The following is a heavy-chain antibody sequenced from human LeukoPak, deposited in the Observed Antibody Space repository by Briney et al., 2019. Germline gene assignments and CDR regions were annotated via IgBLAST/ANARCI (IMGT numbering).Heavy chain of an antibody. D-gene: IGHD3-10*01. CDR3: ARDPPIGGADVFDI. J-gene: IGHJ3*02. CDR1: GGSVSSGSYY. CDR2: IYYSGST. Sequence: PSETLSLTCTVSGGSVSSGSYYWSWIRQPPGKGLEWIGYIYYSGSTNYNPSLKSRVTISVDTSKNQFSLKLSSVTAADTAVYYCARDPPIGGADVFDIWGQGTMVTVSS. V-gene: IGHV4-61*01.